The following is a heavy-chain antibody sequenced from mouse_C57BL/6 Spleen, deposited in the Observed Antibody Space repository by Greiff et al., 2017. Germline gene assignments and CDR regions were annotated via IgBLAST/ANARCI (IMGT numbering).Heavy chain of an antibody. J-gene: IGHJ2*01. CDR3: ARYYSNYFDY. CDR2: IRNKANGYTT. V-gene: IGHV7-3*01. D-gene: IGHD2-5*01. CDR1: GFTFTDYY. Sequence: EVHLVESGGGLVQPGGSLSLSCAASGFTFTDYYMSWVRQPPGKALEWLGFIRNKANGYTTEYSASVKGRFTLSRDNSQSILYLKMNALRAEDSATYYCARYYSNYFDYWGQGTTLTVSS.